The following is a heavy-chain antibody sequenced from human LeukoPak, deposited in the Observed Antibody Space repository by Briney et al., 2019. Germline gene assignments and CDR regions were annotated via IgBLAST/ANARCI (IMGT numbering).Heavy chain of an antibody. Sequence: GGSLRLSCAASGFTVSSNYMSWVRQAPGKGLEWVSVIYSGGSTYYADSVKGRFTISRHNSKNTLYLQMNSLRAEDTAVYYCASMGAARHWYYYYYYGMDVWGQGTTVTVSS. J-gene: IGHJ6*02. CDR1: GFTVSSNY. V-gene: IGHV3-53*04. CDR2: IYSGGST. D-gene: IGHD2-8*02. CDR3: ASMGAARHWYYYYYYGMDV.